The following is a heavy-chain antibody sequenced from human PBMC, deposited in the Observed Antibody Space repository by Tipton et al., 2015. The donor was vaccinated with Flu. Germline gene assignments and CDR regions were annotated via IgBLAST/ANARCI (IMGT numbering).Heavy chain of an antibody. Sequence: LSLTCTVSGGSLNSFYWSWIRQSPGKGLEWIGCIFYSGSTHYSPSLKSRVTISLDTSKNQFSLKLSSVTAADTATYYCARSTVTAPHFDTWGQGTLVTVSS. D-gene: IGHD4-17*01. CDR1: GGSLNSFY. J-gene: IGHJ5*02. CDR2: IFYSGST. CDR3: ARSTVTAPHFDT. V-gene: IGHV4-39*01.